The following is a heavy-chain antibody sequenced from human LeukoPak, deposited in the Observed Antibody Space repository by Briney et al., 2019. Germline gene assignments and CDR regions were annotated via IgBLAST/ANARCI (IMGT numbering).Heavy chain of an antibody. CDR2: INHSGST. CDR3: ARLGPLRYCSGGSCYPNFDY. J-gene: IGHJ4*02. CDR1: GGSFSGYY. D-gene: IGHD2-15*01. Sequence: PSETLSLTCAVYGGSFSGYYWSWIRQPPGKGLEWIGEINHSGSTNYNPSLKSRVTISVDTSKNQFSLKLSSVTAADTAVYYCARLGPLRYCSGGSCYPNFDYWGQGTLVTVSS. V-gene: IGHV4-34*01.